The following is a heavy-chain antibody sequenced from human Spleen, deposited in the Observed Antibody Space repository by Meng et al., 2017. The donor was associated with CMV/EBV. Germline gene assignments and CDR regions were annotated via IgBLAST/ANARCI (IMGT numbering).Heavy chain of an antibody. CDR2: ISAYNGNT. V-gene: IGHV1-18*01. J-gene: IGHJ4*02. CDR1: GSTCTSYG. CDR3: ARAAPGVGLLWGSDY. D-gene: IGHD7-27*01. Sequence: SGSTCTSYGISWVRQAPGQGLEWMGWISAYNGNTNYAQKLQGRVTMTTDTSTSTAYMELRSLRSDDTAVYYCARAAPGVGLLWGSDYWGQGTLVTVSS.